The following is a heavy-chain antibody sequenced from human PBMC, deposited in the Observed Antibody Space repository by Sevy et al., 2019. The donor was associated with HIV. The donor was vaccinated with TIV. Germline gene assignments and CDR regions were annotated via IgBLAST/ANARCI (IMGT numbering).Heavy chain of an antibody. CDR3: GRVGTYYDSSYYAYYFDY. Sequence: GGSLRLSCAASGFNFDDYGMSWVRQAPGKGLEWVSGINWNGDSTSYADSVKGRFTISRDNAKNSLYLQMNSLRAEDTALYYCGRVGTYYDSSYYAYYFDYWGQGTLVTVSS. V-gene: IGHV3-20*04. CDR1: GFNFDDYG. CDR2: INWNGDST. J-gene: IGHJ4*02. D-gene: IGHD3-22*01.